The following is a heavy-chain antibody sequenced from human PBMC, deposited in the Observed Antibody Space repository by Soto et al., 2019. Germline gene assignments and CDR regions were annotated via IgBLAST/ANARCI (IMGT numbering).Heavy chain of an antibody. CDR3: ARDRTAASADY. CDR2: INSDGSTT. J-gene: IGHJ4*02. Sequence: GGSLRLSCAASGFTFSSYWMHWVRQAPGKGLVWVSRINSDGSTTTYVDSVKGRFIISRDNAKNTLYLQMNSLGAEDTAVYYCARDRTAASADYWGQGALVTVSS. CDR1: GFTFSSYW. V-gene: IGHV3-74*01. D-gene: IGHD2-2*01.